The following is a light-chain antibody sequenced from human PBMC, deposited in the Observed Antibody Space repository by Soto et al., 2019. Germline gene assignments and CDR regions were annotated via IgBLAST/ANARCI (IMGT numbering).Light chain of an antibody. CDR2: AAS. Sequence: DIQITQSPSSLSASVGDRVTITCRASQSISSYLNWYQQKPVKAPKLLIYAASSLQSGVPSRFSGSGSGTDFTLTISSLQPEHFATYYCQQSYSTPLTFGGGTKVDIK. J-gene: IGKJ4*01. CDR3: QQSYSTPLT. V-gene: IGKV1-39*01. CDR1: QSISSY.